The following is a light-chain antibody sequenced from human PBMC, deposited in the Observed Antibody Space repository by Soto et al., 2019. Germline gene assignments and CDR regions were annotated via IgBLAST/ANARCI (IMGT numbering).Light chain of an antibody. J-gene: IGLJ2*01. CDR3: AAWDDSRNGRVV. CDR1: SSNIGSNI. V-gene: IGLV1-44*01. CDR2: SNN. Sequence: QSVLTQPPSASGTPGQRVTISCSGSSSNIGSNIVNWYQQLPGTAPKLLIYSNNQRPSGVPDRFSGSKSGTSASLAISGLQSEDEADYYCAAWDDSRNGRVVFGGGTKLTVL.